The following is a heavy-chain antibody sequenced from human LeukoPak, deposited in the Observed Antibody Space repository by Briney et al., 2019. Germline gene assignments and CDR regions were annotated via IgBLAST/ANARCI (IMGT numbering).Heavy chain of an antibody. CDR3: ASGQGWLTDH. CDR1: GGSISNHY. V-gene: IGHV4-59*11. Sequence: PSETLSLTCTVSGGSISNHYCNWIRQSQGRNWSGLDMSIIVGAPTITPLKSRVTISLDTSKNQFFLQLSSVTAADTAVYHCASGQGWLTDHWGRGTLVAVSS. CDR2: SIIVGAP. D-gene: IGHD5-12*01. J-gene: IGHJ5*02.